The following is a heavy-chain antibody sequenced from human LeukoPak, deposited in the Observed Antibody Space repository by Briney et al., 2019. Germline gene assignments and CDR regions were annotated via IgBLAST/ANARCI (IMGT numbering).Heavy chain of an antibody. D-gene: IGHD3-3*01. V-gene: IGHV3-7*01. CDR3: AREKWSGFYYYYYMDV. Sequence: GGSLRLSCAASGFTFSSYWMSWVRQAPGKGLEWVANIKQDGSEKYYVDSVKGRFTISRDNAKNSLYLQMNSLRAEDTAVYYCAREKWSGFYYYYYMDVWGKGTTVTVSS. J-gene: IGHJ6*03. CDR1: GFTFSSYW. CDR2: IKQDGSEK.